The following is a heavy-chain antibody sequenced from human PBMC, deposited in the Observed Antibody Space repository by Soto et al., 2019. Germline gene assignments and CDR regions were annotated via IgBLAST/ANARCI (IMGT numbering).Heavy chain of an antibody. CDR3: ASTGSSSWYVGGMDV. CDR1: GGSISSYY. D-gene: IGHD6-13*01. CDR2: IYTSGST. V-gene: IGHV4-4*07. J-gene: IGHJ6*02. Sequence: PSETLSLTCTVSGGSISSYYLSWIRQPAGKGLEWIGRIYTSGSTNYNPSLKSRVTMSVDTSKNQFSLKLSSVTAADTAVYYCASTGSSSWYVGGMDVWGQGTTVTVYS.